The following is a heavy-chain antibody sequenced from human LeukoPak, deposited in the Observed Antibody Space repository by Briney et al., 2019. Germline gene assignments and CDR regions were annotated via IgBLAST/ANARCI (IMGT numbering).Heavy chain of an antibody. CDR3: ASRPFETTVVPWDFY. V-gene: IGHV5-51*01. D-gene: IGHD4-23*01. J-gene: IGHJ4*02. Sequence: PGESLKISCKGSGYNFNTYWVAWVRLLPGKGLEWMGIIRPMNSDVRYSPSFQGQVTISADRSINTAYLQWSSLTASDTAMYYCASRPFETTVVPWDFYWGQGTQVTVSS. CDR2: IRPMNSDV. CDR1: GYNFNTYW.